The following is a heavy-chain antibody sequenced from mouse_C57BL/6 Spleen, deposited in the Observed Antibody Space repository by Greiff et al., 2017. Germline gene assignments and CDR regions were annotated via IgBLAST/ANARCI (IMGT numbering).Heavy chain of an antibody. CDR1: GFTFSSYG. J-gene: IGHJ3*01. Sequence: EVQGVESGGDLVKPGGSLKLSCAASGFTFSSYGMSWVRQTPDKRLEWVATISSGGSYTYYPDSVKGRFTISRDNAKNTLDLQMSSLKSEDTAMYYCARLGRFAYWGQGTLVTVSA. CDR2: ISSGGSYT. V-gene: IGHV5-6*01. CDR3: ARLGRFAY. D-gene: IGHD4-1*01.